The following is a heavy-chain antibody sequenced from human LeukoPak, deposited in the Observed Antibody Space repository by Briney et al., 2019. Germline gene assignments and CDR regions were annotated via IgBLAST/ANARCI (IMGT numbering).Heavy chain of an antibody. J-gene: IGHJ4*02. Sequence: GGSLRLSCTSSGFTVSINYMAWVRQAPGKGLEWVSPLYSGGVTYYADSVKGRFTISRDSSNNTLYLQMNSLRVDDMAVYYCVRDLAVSSGRSDYWGQGTLVIVSS. CDR1: GFTVSINY. CDR2: LYSGGVT. CDR3: VRDLAVSSGRSDY. V-gene: IGHV3-53*01. D-gene: IGHD6-19*01.